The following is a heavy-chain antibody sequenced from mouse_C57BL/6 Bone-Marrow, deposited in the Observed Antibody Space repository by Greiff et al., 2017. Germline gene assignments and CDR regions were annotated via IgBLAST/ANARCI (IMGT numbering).Heavy chain of an antibody. D-gene: IGHD2-3*01. CDR2: IYPGGGYT. V-gene: IGHV1-63*01. Sequence: QVQLKQSGAELVRPGTSVKMSCKASGYTFTNYWIGWAKQRPGHGLEWIGYIYPGGGYTNYNEKFKGKATLTADKSSSTAYMQFSSLTSEDSAIYYCAREVDGYHYWGQGTTLTVSS. J-gene: IGHJ2*01. CDR3: AREVDGYHY. CDR1: GYTFTNYW.